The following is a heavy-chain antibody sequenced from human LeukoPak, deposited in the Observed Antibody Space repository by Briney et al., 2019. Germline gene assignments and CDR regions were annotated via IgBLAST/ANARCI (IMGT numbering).Heavy chain of an antibody. J-gene: IGHJ4*02. CDR3: AAYYHGGGGDY. CDR1: GFTFTTYA. CDR2: ISTSGNNV. D-gene: IGHD2-21*01. V-gene: IGHV3-23*01. Sequence: GGSLRLSCGASGFTFTTYAMSWVRQVPGKGLEWVSSISTSGNNVYYADSVRGRFTASRDNSKNMLFLQMSSLRAEDTAVYYCAAYYHGGGGDYWGQGTLVTVSP.